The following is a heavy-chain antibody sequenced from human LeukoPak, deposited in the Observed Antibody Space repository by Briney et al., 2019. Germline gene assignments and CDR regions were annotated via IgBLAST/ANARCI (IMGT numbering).Heavy chain of an antibody. CDR1: GFTFRSYE. V-gene: IGHV3-48*03. D-gene: IGHD6-19*01. Sequence: PGGSLRLSCAASGFTFRSYEMNWVRQAPGKGLEWVSYISSSGSTIYYADSVKGRFTISRDNAKNSLFLQMNSLRVEDTAVYYCARALGYTTAWGFDYWGQGTLVTVSS. J-gene: IGHJ4*02. CDR2: ISSSGSTI. CDR3: ARALGYTTAWGFDY.